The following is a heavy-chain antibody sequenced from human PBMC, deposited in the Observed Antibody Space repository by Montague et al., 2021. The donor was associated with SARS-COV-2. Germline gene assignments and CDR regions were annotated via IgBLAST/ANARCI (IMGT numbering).Heavy chain of an antibody. CDR1: GFTFSSYE. J-gene: IGHJ6*03. V-gene: IGHV3-48*03. CDR2: ISSSGVTI. D-gene: IGHD5-12*01. CDR3: ARLRGYDYGLLYYYYMDV. Sequence: SLRLSCAASGFTFSSYEMNWVRQAPGRGLVWVSYISSSGVTIYYADSVKGRFTISRDYAKNSLYLQMNSLRAEDTAVYYCARLRGYDYGLLYYYYMDVWGKGTTVTVSS.